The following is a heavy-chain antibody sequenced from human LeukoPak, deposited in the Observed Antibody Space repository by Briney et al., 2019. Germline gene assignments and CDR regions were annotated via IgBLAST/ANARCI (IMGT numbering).Heavy chain of an antibody. CDR1: GFTFSSYA. CDR3: VRDNPRCCGVVPANIDDS. J-gene: IGHJ4*02. D-gene: IGHD2-15*01. Sequence: GGSLRLSCAASGFTFSSYAMNWVRQAPGKGLEWISYISHDSGIRYYADSVRGRFTISRDNARNSLYLQMHSLRAEDTAVYYCVRDNPRCCGVVPANIDDSWGQGTLVTVSS. CDR2: ISHDSGIR. V-gene: IGHV3-48*01.